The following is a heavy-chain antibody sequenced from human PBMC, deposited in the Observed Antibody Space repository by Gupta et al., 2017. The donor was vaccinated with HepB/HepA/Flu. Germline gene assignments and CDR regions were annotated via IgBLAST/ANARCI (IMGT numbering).Heavy chain of an antibody. CDR2: IWYDGSNK. CDR1: GFTFSSYG. Sequence: QVQLVESGGGVVQPGRSLRLSCAASGFTFSSYGMHWVRQAPGKGLEWVAVIWYDGSNKYYADSVKGRFTISRDNSKNTLYLQMNSLRAEDTAVYYCARDAGYSSGWIDYWGQGTLVTVSS. J-gene: IGHJ4*02. D-gene: IGHD6-19*01. CDR3: ARDAGYSSGWIDY. V-gene: IGHV3-33*01.